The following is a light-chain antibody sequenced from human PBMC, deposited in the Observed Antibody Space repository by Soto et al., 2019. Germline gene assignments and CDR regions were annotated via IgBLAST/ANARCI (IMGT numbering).Light chain of an antibody. J-gene: IGLJ2*01. CDR3: QTWDNGIRV. Sequence: QAVVTQSPSASASLGASVKLTCTLSSGHSNYVIAWHQQQPEKGPRYLMKLNSDGSHSKGDGIPDRFSGSSSGAERYLTISSLQSEDEADYYCQTWDNGIRVFGGGTKVTVL. CDR1: SGHSNYV. V-gene: IGLV4-69*01. CDR2: LNSDGSH.